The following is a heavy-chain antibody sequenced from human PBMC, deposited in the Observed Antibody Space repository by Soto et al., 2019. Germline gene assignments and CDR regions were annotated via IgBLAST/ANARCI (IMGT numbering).Heavy chain of an antibody. J-gene: IGHJ3*01. D-gene: IGHD5-12*01. CDR2: ISSSSSYI. V-gene: IGHV3-21*01. Sequence: EVQLVESGGGLVKPGGSLRLSCTASAFTFSTYTMHWVRQAPGKGLEWVSSISSSSSYIYYADSLKGRFTISRDNAKNSVYRQMNNQRGEDRGVYYGTGDQNDWREGGYEPFGFDLWGQGKMVTVSS. CDR3: TGDQNDWREGGYEPFGFDL. CDR1: AFTFSTYT.